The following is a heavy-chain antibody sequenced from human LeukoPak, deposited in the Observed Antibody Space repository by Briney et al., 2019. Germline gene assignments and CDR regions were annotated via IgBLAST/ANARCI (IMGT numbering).Heavy chain of an antibody. CDR3: ATDRRGSNDY. CDR1: GFTFSSYW. CDR2: MRQDGNEK. J-gene: IGHJ4*02. Sequence: PGGSLRLSCVASGFTFSSYWMTWVRQAPGKGLEWVANMRQDGNEKYYVDSVRGRFTISRDNAKNSLYLQMNSLRAEDTAVCYCATDRRGSNDYWGQGTLVTVSS. D-gene: IGHD3-10*01. V-gene: IGHV3-7*01.